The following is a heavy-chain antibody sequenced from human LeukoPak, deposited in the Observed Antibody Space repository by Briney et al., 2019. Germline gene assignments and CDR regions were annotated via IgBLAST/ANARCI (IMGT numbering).Heavy chain of an antibody. J-gene: IGHJ4*02. Sequence: GGSLRLSCAASGFTFSSYAMSWVRQAPGKGLEWVSLISGSGSITYYADSVKGRFSISRDNSRNTVYLQMNSLRAEDTALYYCAKGSRRFDYWGQGTLVTVSS. V-gene: IGHV3-23*01. CDR2: ISGSGSIT. CDR1: GFTFSSYA. CDR3: AKGSRRFDY.